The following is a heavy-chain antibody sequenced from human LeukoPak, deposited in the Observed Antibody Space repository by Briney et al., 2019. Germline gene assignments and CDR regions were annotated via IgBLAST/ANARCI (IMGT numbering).Heavy chain of an antibody. CDR2: IRYDGSNK. D-gene: IGHD3-16*01. CDR3: ARDSGGYYFDY. Sequence: GRSLRLSCAASGFTFSSYGMHWVRQAPGKGLEWVAVIRYDGSNKYYADSVKGRFTISRDNSKNTLYLQMNSLRAEDTAVYYCARDSGGYYFDYWGQGTLVTVSS. V-gene: IGHV3-33*01. J-gene: IGHJ4*02. CDR1: GFTFSSYG.